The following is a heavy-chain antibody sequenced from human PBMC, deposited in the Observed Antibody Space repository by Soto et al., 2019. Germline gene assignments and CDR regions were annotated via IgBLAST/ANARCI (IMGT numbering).Heavy chain of an antibody. D-gene: IGHD4-17*01. Sequence: EVQLVESGGGLVKPGGSLRLSCAASGFTFSNAWMNWVRQAPGKGLEWVGRIKSKTDGGTTDYAAPVKGRFTISRDDSKNTLYLQMNSLKTEDTAVYYCTILRGYYGDYFGYYGMDVWGQGTTVTVSS. J-gene: IGHJ6*02. V-gene: IGHV3-15*07. CDR1: GFTFSNAW. CDR2: IKSKTDGGTT. CDR3: TILRGYYGDYFGYYGMDV.